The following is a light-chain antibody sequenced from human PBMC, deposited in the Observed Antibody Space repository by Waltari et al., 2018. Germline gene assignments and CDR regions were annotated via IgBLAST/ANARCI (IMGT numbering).Light chain of an antibody. Sequence: EIVVTQSPGPLSVFPGERATLSCRASQSVSRSLARYQQKPGQAPRLLIYGASSRATGVPDRFSGSGSGTDFSLTISRLEPEDFAVYYCQHYVRLPVTFGQGTKVEIK. J-gene: IGKJ1*01. CDR3: QHYVRLPVT. CDR2: GAS. CDR1: QSVSRS. V-gene: IGKV3-20*01.